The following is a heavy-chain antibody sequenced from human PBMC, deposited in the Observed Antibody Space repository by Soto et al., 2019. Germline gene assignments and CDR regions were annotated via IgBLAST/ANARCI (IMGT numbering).Heavy chain of an antibody. Sequence: QITLEESGRTLVKPTQTLTLTCTFSGFSLGTSGEAVGWIRQPPGKALEWLAVIYWDDNKRYSPSLKSRLTITRDTSKNQVVLTMTNVDPVDTATYYCARRGGGTYSDYWGQGTLVTASS. J-gene: IGHJ4*02. V-gene: IGHV2-5*02. CDR1: GFSLGTSGEA. CDR3: ARRGGGTYSDY. CDR2: IYWDDNK. D-gene: IGHD1-26*01.